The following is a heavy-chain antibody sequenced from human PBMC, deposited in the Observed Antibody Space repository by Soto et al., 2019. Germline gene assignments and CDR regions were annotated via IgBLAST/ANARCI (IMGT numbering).Heavy chain of an antibody. V-gene: IGHV4-34*01. CDR3: ARGLGSSSGYYRRWFDP. Sequence: QVQLQQWGAGLLKPSETLSLTCAVYGGSFSGYYWSWIRQPPGKGLEWIGEINHSGSTNYNPSLKSRVTISVXXSXNXXSLKLSSVTAADTAVYYCARGLGSSSGYYRRWFDPWGQGTLVTVSS. CDR1: GGSFSGYY. D-gene: IGHD3-22*01. CDR2: INHSGST. J-gene: IGHJ5*02.